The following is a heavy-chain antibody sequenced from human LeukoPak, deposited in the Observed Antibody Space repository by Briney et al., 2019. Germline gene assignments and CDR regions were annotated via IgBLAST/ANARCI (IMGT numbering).Heavy chain of an antibody. CDR3: ARVEAAAGRGYFYYYMDV. V-gene: IGHV4-30-2*01. CDR2: IYHSGST. J-gene: IGHJ6*03. Sequence: SETLSLTCTVSGGSISSGGYYWSWIRQPPGKGLEWIGYIYHSGSTYYNPSLKSRVTISVDRSKNQFSLKLSSVTAADTAVYYCARVEAAAGRGYFYYYMDVWGKGTTVTVSS. CDR1: GGSISSGGYY. D-gene: IGHD6-13*01.